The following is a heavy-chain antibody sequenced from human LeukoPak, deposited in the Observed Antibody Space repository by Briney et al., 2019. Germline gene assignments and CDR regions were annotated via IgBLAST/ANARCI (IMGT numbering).Heavy chain of an antibody. CDR2: ISTHKGNT. D-gene: IGHD3-3*01. J-gene: IGHJ3*02. CDR1: GYTFSSDE. Sequence: AGSVKGSCKASGYTFSSDEINWVRQDPRQGHEWMGEISTHKGNTNYAQKFQGRVTMTTATSTSTAYMELRSLRSDDTAVYYCARVRSASAGTVSAFDIWGQGTMVTVSS. CDR3: ARVRSASAGTVSAFDI. V-gene: IGHV1-18*01.